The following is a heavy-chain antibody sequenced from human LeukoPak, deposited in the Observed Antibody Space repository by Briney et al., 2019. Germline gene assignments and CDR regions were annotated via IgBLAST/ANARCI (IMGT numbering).Heavy chain of an antibody. V-gene: IGHV3-7*04. CDR3: ARAGVVHWLQDY. Sequence: GGSLRLSCAASGFPFSSYWMSWVRQAPGKGLGWVANIKQDGSEKYYVDSLKGRFTTSRDNAQNSLFLQMNSLRAEDTAVYYCARAGVVHWLQDYWGQGTLVTVSS. D-gene: IGHD3-9*01. CDR1: GFPFSSYW. J-gene: IGHJ4*02. CDR2: IKQDGSEK.